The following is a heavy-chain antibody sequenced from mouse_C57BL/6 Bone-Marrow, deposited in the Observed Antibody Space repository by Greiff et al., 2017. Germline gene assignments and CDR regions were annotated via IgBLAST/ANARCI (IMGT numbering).Heavy chain of an antibody. CDR1: GYSFTGYY. CDR3: ASPYAMDY. CDR2: INPSTGGT. Sequence: EVKLQESGPELVQPGASVKISCKASGYSFTGYYMNWVKQSPEKSLEWIGEINPSTGGTTYNQKFKATATLTVDKSSSTAYMQLKSLTTEDSAVYYCASPYAMDYWGQGTSVTVSS. J-gene: IGHJ4*01. V-gene: IGHV1-42*01.